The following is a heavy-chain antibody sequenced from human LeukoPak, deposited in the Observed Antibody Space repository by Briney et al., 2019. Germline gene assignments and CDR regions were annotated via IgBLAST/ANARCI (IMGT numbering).Heavy chain of an antibody. CDR2: IYPGDSDT. V-gene: IGHV5-51*01. D-gene: IGHD3-3*01. CDR3: ARQYYDFWSGYYLDY. J-gene: IGHJ4*02. Sequence: PGESLKISCKGSGYCFTSYWIGWVRQLPGKVLEGMGIIYPGDSDTRYSPSFQGQVTISADKSISTAYLQWSSLKASDAAMYYCARQYYDFWSGYYLDYWGQGTLVTVSS. CDR1: GYCFTSYW.